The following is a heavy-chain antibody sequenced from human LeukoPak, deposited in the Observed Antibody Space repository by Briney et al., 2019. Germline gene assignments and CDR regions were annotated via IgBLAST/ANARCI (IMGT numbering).Heavy chain of an antibody. J-gene: IGHJ4*02. V-gene: IGHV1-69*13. CDR3: AREVLYGDYPPIYFDY. Sequence: ASVKVSCKASGGTFSSYAISWVRQAPGQGREWMGGIIPIYGTANYAQKFQGRVTITADESTSTAYIELSSLRTEDTAVYYCAREVLYGDYPPIYFDYWRQGTLVTVSS. CDR1: GGTFSSYA. D-gene: IGHD4-17*01. CDR2: IIPIYGTA.